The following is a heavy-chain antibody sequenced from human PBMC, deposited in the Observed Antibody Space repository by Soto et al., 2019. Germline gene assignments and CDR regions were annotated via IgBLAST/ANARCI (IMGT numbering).Heavy chain of an antibody. CDR1: GGSISSYY. V-gene: IGHV4-59*01. CDR3: GRYVGNYYYYFAY. J-gene: IGHJ4*02. Sequence: SETLSLTCTVSGGSISSYYWSWIRQPPGKGLEWIGYIYYSGSTNYNPSLKSRVTISVDTSKNQFSLKLSSVTASDPAVYYCGRYVGNYYYYFAYWGRGALVPVSS. CDR2: IYYSGST. D-gene: IGHD4-4*01.